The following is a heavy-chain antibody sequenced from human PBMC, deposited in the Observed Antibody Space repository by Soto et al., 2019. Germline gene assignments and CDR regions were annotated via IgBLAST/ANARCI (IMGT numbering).Heavy chain of an antibody. J-gene: IGHJ4*02. D-gene: IGHD5-18*01. Sequence: GGSLRLSCVGSGFMFGSYAMSWVRQAPGKGLEWVSPISAGGGDTYYADSVKGRFTISRDNSKNTLYLQMNSLRPEDTAVYYYAKSVYGYYYFDYWGQGVLVTVSS. CDR3: AKSVYGYYYFDY. CDR1: GFMFGSYA. V-gene: IGHV3-23*01. CDR2: ISAGGGDT.